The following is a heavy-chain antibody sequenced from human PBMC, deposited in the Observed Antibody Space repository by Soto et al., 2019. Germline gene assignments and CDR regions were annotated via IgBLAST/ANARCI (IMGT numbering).Heavy chain of an antibody. CDR2: IYYSGST. J-gene: IGHJ4*02. D-gene: IGHD3-10*01. V-gene: IGHV4-59*01. CDR1: GGSISSYY. Sequence: QSPTLSLTCTVSGGSISSYYWSWIRQPPGKGLEWIGYIYYSGSTNYNPSLKSRVTISVDTSKNQFSLKLSSVTTADTAVYYCARHRWFGETVFDYWGQGTLVTVSS. CDR3: ARHRWFGETVFDY.